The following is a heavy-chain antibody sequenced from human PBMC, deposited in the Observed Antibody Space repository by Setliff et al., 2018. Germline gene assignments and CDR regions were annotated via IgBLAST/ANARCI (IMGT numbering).Heavy chain of an antibody. D-gene: IGHD6-19*01. J-gene: IGHJ4*02. CDR1: GFIFSNYW. Sequence: GGSLRLSCATSGFIFSNYWMAWVRQAPGKGLEWVATIKHDGTYTYYVDSVKGRFAVSRDNTNNSMYLQMNSLGTDDTAVYYCARSHEAGFTSGWQSMAFWGQGTLVTVSS. CDR2: IKHDGTYT. V-gene: IGHV3-7*03. CDR3: ARSHEAGFTSGWQSMAF.